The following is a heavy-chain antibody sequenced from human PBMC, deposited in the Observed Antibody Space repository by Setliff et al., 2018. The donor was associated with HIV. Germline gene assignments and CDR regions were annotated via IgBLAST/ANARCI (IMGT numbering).Heavy chain of an antibody. CDR2: INHSGGT. J-gene: IGHJ4*02. V-gene: IGHV4-34*01. CDR1: GGTFSLHY. CDR3: ARYSPRGYTLTCPY. Sequence: PSETLSLTCAVSGGTFSLHYYTWIRQSPLRGLEWIGEINHSGGTRYNPSLESRVTMSVDTSKNQFSLKLTSVTAADTAVYYCARYSPRGYTLTCPYWGQGTLVTVSS. D-gene: IGHD6-25*01.